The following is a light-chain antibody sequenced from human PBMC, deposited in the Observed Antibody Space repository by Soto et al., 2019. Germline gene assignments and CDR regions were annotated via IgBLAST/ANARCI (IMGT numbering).Light chain of an antibody. CDR3: QQLNTCPYN. V-gene: IGKV1-9*01. CDR2: AAS. Sequence: DIQLTQSPSFLSASVGDRVTITCRASQGISTYLAWFQQKPGKAPKLLIYAASTLQSGVPSRFSGSGSVTEFTLAISSLQPEDGAPDDCQQLNTCPYNFGQKTKVEIK. J-gene: IGKJ2*01. CDR1: QGISTY.